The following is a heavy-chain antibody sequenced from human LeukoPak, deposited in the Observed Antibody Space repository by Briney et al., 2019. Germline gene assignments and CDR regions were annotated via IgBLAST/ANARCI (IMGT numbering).Heavy chain of an antibody. CDR1: GFPFSGYP. Sequence: GGSLTLSCAVSGFPFSGYPMVWVRQAPGRGLEWVSAISGSGGSTYYADSVKGRFTISRDNSKNTLYLQMNSLRAEDTAVYYCAKDRFFDYWGQGTLVTVSS. CDR3: AKDRFFDY. V-gene: IGHV3-23*01. D-gene: IGHD3-16*01. J-gene: IGHJ4*02. CDR2: ISGSGGST.